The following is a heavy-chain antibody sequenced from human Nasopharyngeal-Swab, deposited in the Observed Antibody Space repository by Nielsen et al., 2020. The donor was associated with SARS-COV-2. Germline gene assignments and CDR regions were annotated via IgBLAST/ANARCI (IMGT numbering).Heavy chain of an antibody. CDR3: ARDLELLTNYYALDY. V-gene: IGHV3-48*02. J-gene: IGHJ4*02. CDR1: GFIFNTYG. D-gene: IGHD3-9*01. CDR2: ISDDNTI. Sequence: GDSLKISCEASGFIFNTYGMNWVRQAPGKGLEWISYISDDNTIFYADSVKGRFTISRDNAKNSLDLQMNSLRDEDTAVYYCARDLELLTNYYALDYWGQGTLVTVSS.